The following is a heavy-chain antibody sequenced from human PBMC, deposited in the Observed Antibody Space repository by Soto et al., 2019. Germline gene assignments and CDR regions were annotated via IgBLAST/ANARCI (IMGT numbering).Heavy chain of an antibody. Sequence: SETLSLTCAVYGGSFSGYYWSWIRQPPGKGLEWIGEINHSGSTNYNPSLKSRVTISVDTSKNQFSLKLSSVTAADTAVYYCARSTRFRYSSSSNWFDPWGQGTLVTVSS. V-gene: IGHV4-34*01. CDR2: INHSGST. D-gene: IGHD6-6*01. CDR3: ARSTRFRYSSSSNWFDP. CDR1: GGSFSGYY. J-gene: IGHJ5*02.